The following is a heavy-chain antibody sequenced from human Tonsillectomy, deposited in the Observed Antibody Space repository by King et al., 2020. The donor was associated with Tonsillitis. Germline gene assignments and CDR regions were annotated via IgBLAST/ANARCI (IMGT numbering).Heavy chain of an antibody. D-gene: IGHD3-22*01. CDR1: GFTFSSYG. V-gene: IGHV3-33*08. J-gene: IGHJ4*02. CDR2: IWVDGSIK. Sequence: VQLVESGGGVVQPGRSLRLSCAASGFTFSSYGMHWVRQAPGKGLEWVAVIWVDGSIKYYAVSVKGRFTISRDNSKNTLYLQMNSLRAEDTAVYFCARDYASSGYSDYWGQGTLVTVSS. CDR3: ARDYASSGYSDY.